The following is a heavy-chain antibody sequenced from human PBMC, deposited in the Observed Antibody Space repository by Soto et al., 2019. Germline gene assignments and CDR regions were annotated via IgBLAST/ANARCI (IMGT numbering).Heavy chain of an antibody. CDR3: ARVRLGYCSGGSCLPWDY. V-gene: IGHV3-21*01. CDR1: GFTFSSYS. CDR2: ISSSSSYI. D-gene: IGHD2-15*01. J-gene: IGHJ4*02. Sequence: EVQLVESGGGLVKPGGSLRLSCAASGFTFSSYSMNWVRQAPGKGLEWVSSISSSSSYIYYADSVKGRFTISRDNAKNSXXRQMNSLRAEDTAVYYCARVRLGYCSGGSCLPWDYWGQGTLVTVSS.